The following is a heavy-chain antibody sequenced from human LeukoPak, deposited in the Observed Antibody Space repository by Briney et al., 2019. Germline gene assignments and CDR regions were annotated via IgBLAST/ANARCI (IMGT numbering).Heavy chain of an antibody. Sequence: GGSLRLSCAASGFSFNSYAMNWVRQAPGVGLQWISYITGSSRFIYYADSVKGRFTISRDNAKTSLYLQMNSLRAEDTAVYYCARVSGGRTEYFDSWGQGTLVTVSS. CDR3: ARVSGGRTEYFDS. V-gene: IGHV3-21*05. CDR1: GFSFNSYA. J-gene: IGHJ4*02. D-gene: IGHD1/OR15-1a*01. CDR2: ITGSSRFI.